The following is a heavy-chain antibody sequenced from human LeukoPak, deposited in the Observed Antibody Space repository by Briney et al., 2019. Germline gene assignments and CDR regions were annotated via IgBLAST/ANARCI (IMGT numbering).Heavy chain of an antibody. CDR3: AKSYCSSTSCYVRDYYYYYCMDV. Sequence: PGGSLRLSCAASGFTASSNYMSWVRQAPGKGLEWVSVIYSGGSTYYADSVKGRFTISRDNSKNTLYLQMNSLRAEDTAVYYCAKSYCSSTSCYVRDYYYYYCMDVWGKGTTVTVSS. CDR1: GFTASSNY. CDR2: IYSGGST. V-gene: IGHV3-53*05. D-gene: IGHD2-2*01. J-gene: IGHJ6*03.